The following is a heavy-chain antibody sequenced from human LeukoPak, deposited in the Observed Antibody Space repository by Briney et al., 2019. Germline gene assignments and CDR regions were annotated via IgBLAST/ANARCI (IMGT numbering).Heavy chain of an antibody. CDR1: GFTLSSYA. CDR3: AKASALLYFDY. Sequence: GGSLRLSCAASGFTLSSYAMSWVRQGPGKGLEGVSAISGSGGSTYYADSVKGRLTISRDNSKNTLYLQMNSLRAEDTAVYYCAKASALLYFDYWGQGTLVTVSS. V-gene: IGHV3-23*01. CDR2: ISGSGGST. J-gene: IGHJ4*02. D-gene: IGHD1-26*01.